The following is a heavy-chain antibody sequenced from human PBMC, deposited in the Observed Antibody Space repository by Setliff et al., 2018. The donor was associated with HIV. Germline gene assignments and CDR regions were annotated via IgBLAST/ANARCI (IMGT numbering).Heavy chain of an antibody. D-gene: IGHD3-9*01. Sequence: SETLSLTCVVSGASITSSKWWSWVRQPPGKRPEWIGEIDHSGTTNYNPSLKSRVTISVDVSKNQFSLKVKSMTAADTAVYYCVMRRNFDWLMTSGPFDDWGQGVLVTVSS. V-gene: IGHV4-4*02. CDR1: GASITSSKW. J-gene: IGHJ4*02. CDR3: VMRRNFDWLMTSGPFDD. CDR2: IDHSGTT.